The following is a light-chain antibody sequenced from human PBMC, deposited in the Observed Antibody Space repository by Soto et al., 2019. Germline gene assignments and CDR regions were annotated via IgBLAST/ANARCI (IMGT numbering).Light chain of an antibody. CDR1: NSDVGTHNL. Sequence: QSALTQPASVSGSPGQSITISCTGTNSDVGTHNLVSWYQQHPGKAPKLIIYEGTKRPSGVSNRFSGSKSGNTASLTISGLQAEDEADYYGCANALLFGTSPK. CDR2: EGT. J-gene: IGLJ1*01. V-gene: IGLV2-23*01. CDR3: CANALL.